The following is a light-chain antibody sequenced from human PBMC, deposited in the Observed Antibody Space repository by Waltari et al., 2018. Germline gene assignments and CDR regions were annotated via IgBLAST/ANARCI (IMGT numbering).Light chain of an antibody. V-gene: IGKV1-5*03. CDR1: QSISRW. Sequence: DIQMTQSPSTLSASVGDRVTITCRASQSISRWLAWCQQKPGKAPKLLIYKASSLASDVPSRFSGSGSVTDFTLTLSSLQPDDFATYYCQHYYSDSRAFGQGTKVEVK. CDR3: QHYYSDSRA. CDR2: KAS. J-gene: IGKJ1*01.